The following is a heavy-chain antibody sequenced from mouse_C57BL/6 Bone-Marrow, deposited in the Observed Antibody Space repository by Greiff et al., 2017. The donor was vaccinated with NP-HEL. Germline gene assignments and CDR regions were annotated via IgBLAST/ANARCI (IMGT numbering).Heavy chain of an antibody. J-gene: IGHJ2*01. CDR1: GYTFTDYY. Sequence: VQLQQSGPELVKPGASVKISCKASGYTFTDYYMNWVKQSHGKSLEWIGDINPNNGGTSYNQKFKGKATLTVDKSSSTAYMELRSLTSEDSAVYYCARKNVYDGYFDYWGQGTTLTVSS. CDR2: INPNNGGT. V-gene: IGHV1-26*01. CDR3: ARKNVYDGYFDY. D-gene: IGHD2-3*01.